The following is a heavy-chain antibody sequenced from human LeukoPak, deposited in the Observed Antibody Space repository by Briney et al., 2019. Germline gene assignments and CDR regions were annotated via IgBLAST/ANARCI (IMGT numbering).Heavy chain of an antibody. D-gene: IGHD3-10*01. CDR3: ARDLSPELLWFGELLSGFDY. Sequence: GNTTYAQKLQGRVTMTTDTSTSTAYMGLRSLRSDDTAVYYCARDLSPELLWFGELLSGFDYWGQGTLVTVSS. V-gene: IGHV1-18*01. CDR2: GNT. J-gene: IGHJ4*02.